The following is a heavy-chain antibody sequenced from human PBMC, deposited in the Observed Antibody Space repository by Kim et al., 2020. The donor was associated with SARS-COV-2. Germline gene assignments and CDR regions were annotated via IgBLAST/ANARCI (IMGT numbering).Heavy chain of an antibody. CDR1: GFTFSSYW. D-gene: IGHD6-13*01. CDR3: ARDEPLTYSSSWYGTDY. J-gene: IGHJ4*02. V-gene: IGHV3-7*01. Sequence: GGSLRLSCAASGFTFSSYWMSWVRQAPGKRLEWVANIKQDGSEKYYVDSVKGRFTISRDNAKNSLYLQMDSLRAEDTAVYYCARDEPLTYSSSWYGTDYWGQGTLVTVSS. CDR2: IKQDGSEK.